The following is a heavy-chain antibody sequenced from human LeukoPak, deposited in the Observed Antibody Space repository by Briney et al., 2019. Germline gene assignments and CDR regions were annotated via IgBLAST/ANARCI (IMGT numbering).Heavy chain of an antibody. Sequence: ASVKVSCKASGYSFNVYYIHWVRQAPGQGLEWMGWIKPKSDDTNYGRNFQGRVTMTRDTSISTAYMELSGLRSDDTAVYYCARVDEGGHFSYYGMDAWGQGTTVTVSS. D-gene: IGHD3-16*01. CDR3: ARVDEGGHFSYYGMDA. CDR2: IKPKSDDT. CDR1: GYSFNVYY. V-gene: IGHV1-2*02. J-gene: IGHJ6*02.